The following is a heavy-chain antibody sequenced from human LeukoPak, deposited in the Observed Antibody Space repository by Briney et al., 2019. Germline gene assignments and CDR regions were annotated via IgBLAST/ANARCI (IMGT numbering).Heavy chain of an antibody. Sequence: ASVKVSCKASGYTFTGYYMHRVRQAPGQEVEWMGWINPNSGGTNYAQKFQRRVTMTRDTSISTAYMELSRLRSDDRAVYYCARATVVTGCLVYWGQGTLVTVSS. V-gene: IGHV1-2*02. D-gene: IGHD4-23*01. CDR2: INPNSGGT. CDR1: GYTFTGYY. J-gene: IGHJ4*02. CDR3: ARATVVTGCLVY.